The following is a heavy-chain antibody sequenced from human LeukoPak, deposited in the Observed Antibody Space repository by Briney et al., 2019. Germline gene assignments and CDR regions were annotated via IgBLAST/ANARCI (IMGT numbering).Heavy chain of an antibody. D-gene: IGHD6-19*01. CDR3: ASTKAVAGTGWFDP. CDR2: IYHSGSA. Sequence: SETLSLTCTVSGYSISSGYYWGWIWHPPGKGLEWIGSIYHSGSAYYNPSLKSRVTISVDRSKNQFSLKLSSATAADTAVYYCASTKAVAGTGWFDPWGQGTLVTVSS. CDR1: GYSISSGYY. J-gene: IGHJ5*02. V-gene: IGHV4-38-2*02.